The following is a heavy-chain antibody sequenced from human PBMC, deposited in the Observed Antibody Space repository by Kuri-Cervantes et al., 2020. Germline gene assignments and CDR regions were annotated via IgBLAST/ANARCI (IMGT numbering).Heavy chain of an antibody. D-gene: IGHD3-16*02. CDR3: ARISYDYVWGSYRYTIDY. Sequence: GGSLRLSCAASGFTFSSYAMSWVRQASGKGLEWVSAISGSGGSIGYADSVKGRFTISRDNAKNSLYLQMNSLRAEDTAVYYCARISYDYVWGSYRYTIDYWGQGTLVTVSS. V-gene: IGHV3-23*01. CDR1: GFTFSSYA. CDR2: ISGSGGSI. J-gene: IGHJ4*02.